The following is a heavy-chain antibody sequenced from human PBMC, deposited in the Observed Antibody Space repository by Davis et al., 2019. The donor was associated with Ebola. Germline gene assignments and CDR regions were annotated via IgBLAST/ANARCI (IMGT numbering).Heavy chain of an antibody. J-gene: IGHJ6*02. CDR2: IYYSGST. CDR1: GGSISSSSYY. CDR3: ARMPDYSNYLWYYYGMDV. D-gene: IGHD4-11*01. Sequence: MPSETLSLTCTVSGGSISSSSYYWGWIRQPPGKGLEWIGSIYYSGSTYYNPSLRSRVTISVDTSKNQFSLKLSSVTAADTAVYYCARMPDYSNYLWYYYGMDVWGQGTTVTVSS. V-gene: IGHV4-39*01.